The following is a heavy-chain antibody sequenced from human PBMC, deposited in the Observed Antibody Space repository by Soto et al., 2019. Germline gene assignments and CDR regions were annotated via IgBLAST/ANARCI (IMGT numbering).Heavy chain of an antibody. CDR2: ITGTGATT. CDR3: AKGITDTGGYYYYSMDV. D-gene: IGHD3-16*01. V-gene: IGHV3-23*01. J-gene: IGHJ6*02. CDR1: GFTFSSYA. Sequence: VGSLRLSCAASGFTFSSYAMNWVRQAPGKGLEWVSTITGTGATTYSADSVKGRFTISRDNSKNILYLQMNSLRAEDTAVYYCAKGITDTGGYYYYSMDVWGQGTAVTVSS.